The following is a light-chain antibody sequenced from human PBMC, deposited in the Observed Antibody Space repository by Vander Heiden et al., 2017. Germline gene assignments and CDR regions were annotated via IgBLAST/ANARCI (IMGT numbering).Light chain of an antibody. CDR3: TSYTDSSTLGV. Sequence: QSALTQPASVSGSPGQSIPLSCPGTTRDVGGYNYVSWYQQHPGKAPKLMIYDVSNRPSGVSNRFSGSKSGNTASLTISGLQAEDEADYYCTSYTDSSTLGVFGGGTKLTVL. CDR1: TRDVGGYNY. CDR2: DVS. V-gene: IGLV2-14*03. J-gene: IGLJ3*02.